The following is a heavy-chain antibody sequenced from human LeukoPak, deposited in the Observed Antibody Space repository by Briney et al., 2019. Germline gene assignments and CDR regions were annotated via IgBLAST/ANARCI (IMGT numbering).Heavy chain of an antibody. D-gene: IGHD6-19*01. Sequence: GSLRPSCAASGFSLSYWMTWVRQAPGKGLEWVANINRDGSQKNHVDSVQGRFTISRDNAKNSLYLQMNSLRAEDTAVYYCARGTPSSSGWLYYGMDVWGQGTTVTVSS. J-gene: IGHJ6*02. V-gene: IGHV3-7*01. CDR2: INRDGSQK. CDR3: ARGTPSSSGWLYYGMDV. CDR1: GFSLSYW.